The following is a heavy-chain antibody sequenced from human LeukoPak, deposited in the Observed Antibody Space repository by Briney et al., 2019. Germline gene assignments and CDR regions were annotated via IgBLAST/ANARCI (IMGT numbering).Heavy chain of an antibody. J-gene: IGHJ4*02. D-gene: IGHD4-17*01. V-gene: IGHV4-34*01. CDR1: GGSFSGYY. Sequence: SETLSLTCAVYGGSFSGYYWGWIRQPPGKGLEWIGEINHSGSTNYNPSLKSRVTISVDTSKNQFSLKLSSVTAADTAVYYCARAQKDYATFDYWGQGTLVTASS. CDR2: INHSGST. CDR3: ARAQKDYATFDY.